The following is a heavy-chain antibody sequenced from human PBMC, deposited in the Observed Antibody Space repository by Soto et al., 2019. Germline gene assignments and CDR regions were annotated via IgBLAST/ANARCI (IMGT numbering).Heavy chain of an antibody. J-gene: IGHJ4*02. CDR2: INPSGGST. D-gene: IGHD3-22*01. Sequence: QVQLVQSGAEVKKPGASVKVSCKASGYTFTSYYMHWVRQAPGQGLEWMGIINPSGGSTSYAQKFQGRVTMTRDTSTSTVYMELSSLRSEDTAVYYCARADRRYDSSGYYGYYFDYWGQGTLVTVSS. CDR1: GYTFTSYY. CDR3: ARADRRYDSSGYYGYYFDY. V-gene: IGHV1-46*01.